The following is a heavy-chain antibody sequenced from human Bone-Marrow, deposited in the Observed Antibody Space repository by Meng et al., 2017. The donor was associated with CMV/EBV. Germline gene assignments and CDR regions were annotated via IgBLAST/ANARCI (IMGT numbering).Heavy chain of an antibody. Sequence: GESLKISCVASGFILTDHFMTWIRQTPGKGLEWVAYIRGRGGSTWYADSVKGRFTIFRDNSKNSLHLQMNNLRGEDTAVYYCARDRGVDNGGNSRSFDYWGQGTLVTVSS. CDR1: GFILTDHF. V-gene: IGHV3-11*01. CDR3: ARDRGVDNGGNSRSFDY. D-gene: IGHD4-23*01. CDR2: IRGRGGST. J-gene: IGHJ4*02.